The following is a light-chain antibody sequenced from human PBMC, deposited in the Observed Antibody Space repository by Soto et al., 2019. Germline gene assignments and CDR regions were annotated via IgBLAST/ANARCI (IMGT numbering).Light chain of an antibody. CDR3: QVWDTSNDHHV. CDR2: YDS. CDR1: NIGSKS. Sequence: SYELTQSPSVSVAPGQTATITCGGNNIGSKSVNWYQHKAGQAPVLVMSYDSDRPSGIPERFSGSNSGNTATLTLSRVASGDEDDYYCQVWDTSNDHHVFGSGTKLTVL. J-gene: IGLJ1*01. V-gene: IGLV3-21*01.